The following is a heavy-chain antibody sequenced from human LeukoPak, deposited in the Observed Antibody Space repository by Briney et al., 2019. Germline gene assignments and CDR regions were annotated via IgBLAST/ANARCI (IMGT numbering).Heavy chain of an antibody. CDR1: GGSISSSSYY. V-gene: IGHV4-39*01. CDR2: IFYSGIT. CDR3: ARAEYSSSWGFDY. D-gene: IGHD6-6*01. Sequence: PSETLSLTCTVSGGSISSSSYYWGWIRQPPGQGLEWIGSIFYSGITYYNPSLKSRVTISVDTSKNQFSLKLSSVTAADTAVYYCARAEYSSSWGFDYWGQGTLVTVSS. J-gene: IGHJ4*02.